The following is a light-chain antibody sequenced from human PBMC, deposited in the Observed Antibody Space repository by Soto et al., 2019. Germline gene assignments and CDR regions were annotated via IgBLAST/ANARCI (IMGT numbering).Light chain of an antibody. V-gene: IGKV3-20*01. J-gene: IGKJ1*01. Sequence: EIVITQSPASLSVYPGESATLSCRASQSVSSSYLAWYQQKPGQAPRLLIYGASSRATGIPDRFSGSGSGTDFTLTISRLEPEDFAVYYCQHYGSSRTFGQGTKVDIK. CDR3: QHYGSSRT. CDR2: GAS. CDR1: QSVSSSY.